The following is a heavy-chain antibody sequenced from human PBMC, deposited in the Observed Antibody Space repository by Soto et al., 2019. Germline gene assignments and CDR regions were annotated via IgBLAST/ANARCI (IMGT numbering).Heavy chain of an antibody. D-gene: IGHD3-3*01. Sequence: GGSLRLSCAASGLTFSSYAISWVRQAQGKGLEWDSAISGSGGSTYYADSVKGRFTISRDNSKNTLYLQMNSLRAEDTAVYYCAKDVPSGYYKLSFFPLLGYWGQGTLVTVSS. CDR3: AKDVPSGYYKLSFFPLLGY. CDR2: ISGSGGST. V-gene: IGHV3-23*01. J-gene: IGHJ4*02. CDR1: GLTFSSYA.